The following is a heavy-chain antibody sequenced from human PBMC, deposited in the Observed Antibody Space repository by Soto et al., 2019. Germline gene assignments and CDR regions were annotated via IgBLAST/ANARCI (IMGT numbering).Heavy chain of an antibody. CDR3: ARHNFHSGYFDH. V-gene: IGHV4-59*01. J-gene: IGHJ4*01. Sequence: QVQLQESGPGLVKPSETLSLTCTVYGDSITSYYWSWIRQPPGKDLEWIGYTHNSGTTDYNPSLKTRLTISLVTPNTQFSLSLSSVTAADTAIYYCARHNFHSGYFDHSGPPILVTVSS. CDR2: THNSGTT. CDR1: GDSITSYY. D-gene: IGHD1-1*01.